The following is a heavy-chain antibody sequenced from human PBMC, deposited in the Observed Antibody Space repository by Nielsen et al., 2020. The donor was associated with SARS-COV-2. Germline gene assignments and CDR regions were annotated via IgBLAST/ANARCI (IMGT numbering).Heavy chain of an antibody. CDR2: INPSGVST. Sequence: ASVKVSCKASGYTFTSYYMHWVRQAPGQGLEWMGLINPSGVSTSYAQKFQGRVTLTRDTSTSTVYMELSSLRSEDTAVYYCARDLTVVTASPYSYYYGMDVWGQGTTVTVSS. CDR1: GYTFTSYY. CDR3: ARDLTVVTASPYSYYYGMDV. J-gene: IGHJ6*02. V-gene: IGHV1-46*01. D-gene: IGHD2-21*02.